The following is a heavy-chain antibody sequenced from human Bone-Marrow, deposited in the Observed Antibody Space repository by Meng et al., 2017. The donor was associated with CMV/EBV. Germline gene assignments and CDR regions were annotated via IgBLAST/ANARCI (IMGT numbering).Heavy chain of an antibody. CDR3: ARGLSITIFGVVTASDAFDI. Sequence: ASVKVSCKASGYTFTGYYMHWARQAPGQGLEWMGWINPNSGGTNYAQKFQGRVTMTRDTSISTAYMELSRLRSDDTAVYYCARGLSITIFGVVTASDAFDIWGQGTMVTVSS. D-gene: IGHD3-3*01. V-gene: IGHV1-2*02. CDR2: INPNSGGT. CDR1: GYTFTGYY. J-gene: IGHJ3*02.